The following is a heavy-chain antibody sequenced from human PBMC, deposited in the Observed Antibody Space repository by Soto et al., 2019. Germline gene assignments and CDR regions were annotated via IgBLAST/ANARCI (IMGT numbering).Heavy chain of an antibody. CDR1: GGSISSGGYS. CDR3: GRDKLEGNWFDP. J-gene: IGHJ5*02. CDR2: IYHSGRT. Sequence: QLQLQESGSGLVRPSQTLSLTCAVSGGSISSGGYSWNWIRQPPGKGLEWIGYIYHSGRTLYNTSRKIRLSLSGDKSKNHSSLKLTYVTAADTAVYYCGRDKLEGNWFDPWGQGTLVSVSS. V-gene: IGHV4-30-2*01.